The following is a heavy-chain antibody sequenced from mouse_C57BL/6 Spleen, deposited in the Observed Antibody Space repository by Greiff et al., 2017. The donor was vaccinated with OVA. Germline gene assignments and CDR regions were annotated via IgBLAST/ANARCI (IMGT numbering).Heavy chain of an antibody. CDR3: ARGWAPYAMDY. CDR1: GYSITSGYY. V-gene: IGHV3-6*01. J-gene: IGHJ4*01. CDR2: ISYDGSN. D-gene: IGHD4-1*01. Sequence: ESGPGLVKPSQSLSLTCSVTGYSITSGYYWNWIRQFPGNKLEWMGYISYDGSNNYNPSLKNRISITRDTSKNQFFLKLNSVTTEDTATYYCARGWAPYAMDYWGQGTSVTVSS.